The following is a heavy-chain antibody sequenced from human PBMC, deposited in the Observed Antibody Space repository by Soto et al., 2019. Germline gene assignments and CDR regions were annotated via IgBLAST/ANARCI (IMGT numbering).Heavy chain of an antibody. Sequence: KPSETLSLTCAFSGGSISRGGYSWSWIRQPPGKGLEWIGYIYHSGSTFYNPSLKSRVTISIDKSKNQCSLKLGSVTAEDTAVYSSARVVMPRTLWGYNWFDPCGQGTLVTVTS. D-gene: IGHD3-16*01. CDR2: IYHSGST. CDR1: GGSISRGGYS. CDR3: ARVVMPRTLWGYNWFDP. V-gene: IGHV4-30-2*01. J-gene: IGHJ5*02.